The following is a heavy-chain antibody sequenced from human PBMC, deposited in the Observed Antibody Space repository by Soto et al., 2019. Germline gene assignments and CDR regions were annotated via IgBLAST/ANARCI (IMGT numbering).Heavy chain of an antibody. CDR1: GFTFSRYS. Sequence: EVQLVESGGGLVKPGGSLRLSCVVSGFTFSRYSMNWVRQAPGKGLEWVSSISSGSNYTYYADSVKGRFTISRDNAKNSVYLQMNSLRAEDTALYYCARDFKESQYYYYCMDVWGKGTTVTVSS. J-gene: IGHJ6*03. CDR3: ARDFKESQYYYYCMDV. V-gene: IGHV3-21*06. CDR2: ISSGSNYT. D-gene: IGHD3-10*01.